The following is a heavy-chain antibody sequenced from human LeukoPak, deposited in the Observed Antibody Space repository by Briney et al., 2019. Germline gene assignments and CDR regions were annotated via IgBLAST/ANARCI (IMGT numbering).Heavy chain of an antibody. CDR3: ARRGGSQGNWFDP. Sequence: SETLSLTCAVYGGSFSGYYWSWIRQPPGKGLEWIGEINHSGGTNYNPSLKSRVTISVDTSKNQVSLKPSSVTAADTAVYYCARRGGSQGNWFDPWGQGTLVTVSS. CDR2: INHSGGT. J-gene: IGHJ5*02. CDR1: GGSFSGYY. D-gene: IGHD1-26*01. V-gene: IGHV4-34*01.